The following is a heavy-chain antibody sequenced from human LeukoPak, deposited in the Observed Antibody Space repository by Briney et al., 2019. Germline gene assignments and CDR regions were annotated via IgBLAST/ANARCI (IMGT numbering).Heavy chain of an antibody. CDR1: GGSISSYY. J-gene: IGHJ4*02. V-gene: IGHV4-59*01. D-gene: IGHD1-26*01. CDR2: IYYGGST. Sequence: SQTLSLTCTVSGGSISSYYWSWIRQPPGKGLEWIGYIYYGGSTSYNPSLKSRVTISVDTSKNQLSLKLSSVTAADTAVYYCARYHRGSYYFDYWGQGTLVTVSS. CDR3: ARYHRGSYYFDY.